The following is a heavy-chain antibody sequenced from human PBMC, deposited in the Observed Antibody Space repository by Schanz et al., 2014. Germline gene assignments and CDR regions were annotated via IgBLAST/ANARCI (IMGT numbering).Heavy chain of an antibody. CDR2: ISDSGDTA. D-gene: IGHD2-8*02. CDR1: GFNFSDYA. Sequence: EVQLVASGGGLVQPGGSLRLSCAASGFNFSDYAMSWVRQAPGKGLEWVSLISDSGDTAYYADSVKGRFTISRDNFKGALYLQMSSLRAEDTAVYYCAKSLESCPGGRCSRGYFDYWGQGTLVTVSS. V-gene: IGHV3-23*04. CDR3: AKSLESCPGGRCSRGYFDY. J-gene: IGHJ4*02.